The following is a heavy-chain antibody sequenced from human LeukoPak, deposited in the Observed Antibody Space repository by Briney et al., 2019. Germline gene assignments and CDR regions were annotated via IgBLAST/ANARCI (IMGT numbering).Heavy chain of an antibody. D-gene: IGHD5-12*01. CDR2: ISYDGSNK. Sequence: GGSLRLSCAASGFTFSSYAMHWVRQAPGKGLEWVAVISYDGSNKYYADSVKGRFTISRDNSKNTLYLQMNSLRAEDTAVYYCARDRLRRYYYYGMDVWGQGTTVTVSS. J-gene: IGHJ6*02. CDR1: GFTFSSYA. CDR3: ARDRLRRYYYYGMDV. V-gene: IGHV3-30*04.